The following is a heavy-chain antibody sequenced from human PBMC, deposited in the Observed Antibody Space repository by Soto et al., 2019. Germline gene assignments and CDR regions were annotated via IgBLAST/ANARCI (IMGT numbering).Heavy chain of an antibody. Sequence: QVQLVQSGAEVKKPGASVKVSCKASGYTFTSYGISWVRQAPGQGLEGMGWISAYNGTTNYAQKLQGRVTMTTDTSTSTAYMELRSLRSDDTAVYYCAREIVGYCTNGVCYTGFDYWGQGTLVTVSS. D-gene: IGHD2-8*01. CDR1: GYTFTSYG. J-gene: IGHJ4*02. V-gene: IGHV1-18*01. CDR3: AREIVGYCTNGVCYTGFDY. CDR2: ISAYNGTT.